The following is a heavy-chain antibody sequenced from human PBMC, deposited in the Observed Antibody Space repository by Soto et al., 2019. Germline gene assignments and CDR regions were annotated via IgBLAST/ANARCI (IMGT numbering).Heavy chain of an antibody. CDR2: ISYDGSNK. Sequence: GGSLRLSCAASGFTFSSYAMHWVRQAPGKGLEWVAVISYDGSNKYYADSVKGRFTISRDNSKNTLYLQMNSLRAEDTAVYYCARPRSIADSSGAFDIWGQGTMVTVSS. CDR1: GFTFSSYA. D-gene: IGHD6-6*01. CDR3: ARPRSIADSSGAFDI. J-gene: IGHJ3*02. V-gene: IGHV3-30*04.